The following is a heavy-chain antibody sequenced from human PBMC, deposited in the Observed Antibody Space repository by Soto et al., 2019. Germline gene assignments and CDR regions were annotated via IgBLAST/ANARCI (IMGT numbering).Heavy chain of an antibody. J-gene: IGHJ6*02. CDR3: TRVLGYTFEPGKTRYYAMDV. Sequence: QVQLVQSGAEVKKPGSSVTVSCKTSGGTFSKDAINWVRQAPGQGLEWMGLLIPVFGSPIYAQKFQGRIRITADECTSTAFMELSSLRSEDTAVYYCTRVLGYTFEPGKTRYYAMDVWGQGTTVSVSS. CDR2: LIPVFGSP. D-gene: IGHD5-18*01. CDR1: GGTFSKDA. V-gene: IGHV1-69*01.